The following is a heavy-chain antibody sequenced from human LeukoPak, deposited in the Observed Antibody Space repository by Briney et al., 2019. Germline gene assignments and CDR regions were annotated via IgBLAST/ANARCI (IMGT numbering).Heavy chain of an antibody. Sequence: GGSLRLSCAASGNYWMRWVHQAPGKGLVWVSHINSDGSWTSYADSVKGRFTISKDNAKNTVYLQMNSLRAEDTAVYYCVSFYETYWGRGTLVTVSS. CDR1: GNYW. V-gene: IGHV3-74*01. D-gene: IGHD2/OR15-2a*01. CDR2: INSDGSWT. J-gene: IGHJ4*02. CDR3: VSFYETY.